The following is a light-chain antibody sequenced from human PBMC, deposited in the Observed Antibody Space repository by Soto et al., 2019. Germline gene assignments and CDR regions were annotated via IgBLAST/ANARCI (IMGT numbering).Light chain of an antibody. Sequence: QAVVTQPPSVSAAPGQRVTISCSGSTSNIGNNYVSWYQHLPGTAPKLLIYENNKRPPGIPDRFSGSKSGTSATLGITGLQTWDEADYHCGTWDTSLSAIVFGGGTKVTVL. J-gene: IGLJ2*01. CDR3: GTWDTSLSAIV. V-gene: IGLV1-51*02. CDR1: TSNIGNNY. CDR2: ENN.